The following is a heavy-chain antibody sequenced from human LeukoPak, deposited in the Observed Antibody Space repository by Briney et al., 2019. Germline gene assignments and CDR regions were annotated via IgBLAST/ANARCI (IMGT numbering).Heavy chain of an antibody. V-gene: IGHV3-23*01. CDR1: GFTFSSYA. CDR3: AKSRSDIVVVPAAIYYYYYYMDV. J-gene: IGHJ6*03. CDR2: ISGSDGST. Sequence: GGSLRLSCAASGFTFSSYAMSWVRQAPGKGLEWVSAISGSDGSTYYADPVKGRFTISRDNSKNTLYLQMNSLRAEDTAVYYCAKSRSDIVVVPAAIYYYYYYMDVWGKGTTVTVSS. D-gene: IGHD2-2*01.